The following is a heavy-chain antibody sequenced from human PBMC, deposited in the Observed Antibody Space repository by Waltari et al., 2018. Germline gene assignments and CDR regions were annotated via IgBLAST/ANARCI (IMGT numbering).Heavy chain of an antibody. V-gene: IGHV1-18*01. CDR1: GYTFTSYG. D-gene: IGHD6-19*01. Sequence: QVQLVQSGAEVKKPGASVKVSCKASGYTFTSYGISWVRQAPGQGLEWMGWISAYNGNTNYAQKLQGRVTMTTDTSTSTAYMELRSLRSDDTAVYYCARDLYGVGAVAGTSWDYWGQGTLVTVSS. CDR2: ISAYNGNT. J-gene: IGHJ4*02. CDR3: ARDLYGVGAVAGTSWDY.